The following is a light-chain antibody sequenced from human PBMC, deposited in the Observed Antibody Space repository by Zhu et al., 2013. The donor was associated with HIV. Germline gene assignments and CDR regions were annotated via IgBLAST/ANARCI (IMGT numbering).Light chain of an antibody. J-gene: IGKJ4*01. Sequence: DIQMTQSPSSVSASAGDRVTITCRASQSISIWLAWYQQKPGSAPKLLISSGSTLQSGVSSRFSGSGSGTEFTLTISSLQPEGFATYYCQQANSYPLTFGGGTKVEIK. CDR1: QSISIW. V-gene: IGKV1-12*01. CDR2: SGS. CDR3: QQANSYPLT.